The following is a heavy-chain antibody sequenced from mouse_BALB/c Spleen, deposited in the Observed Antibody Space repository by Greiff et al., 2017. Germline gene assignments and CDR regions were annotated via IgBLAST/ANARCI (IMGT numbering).Heavy chain of an antibody. J-gene: IGHJ1*01. CDR3: ARGYGNYVWYFDV. Sequence: DVHLVESGGGLVQPGGSRKLSCAASGFTFSSFGMHWVRQAPEKGLEWVAYISSGSSTIYYADTVKGRFTISRDNPKNTLFLQMTSLRSEDTAMYYCARGYGNYVWYFDVWGAGTTVTVSS. V-gene: IGHV5-17*02. CDR1: GFTFSSFG. CDR2: ISSGSSTI. D-gene: IGHD2-10*02.